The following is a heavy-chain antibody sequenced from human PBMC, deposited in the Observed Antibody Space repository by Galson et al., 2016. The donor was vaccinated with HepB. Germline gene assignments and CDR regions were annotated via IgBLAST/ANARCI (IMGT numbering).Heavy chain of an antibody. CDR1: GGTFSDFA. D-gene: IGHD2-21*02. V-gene: IGHV1-69*13. CDR3: ARGRAIVAVTAEDAIDV. Sequence: SVKVSCKASGGTFSDFAVNWVRQAPGQGLEWVGGITPIFGVANYAKSFQGRLTITADESSGTSYMELRSLTSEDTAVFYCARGRAIVAVTAEDAIDVWGQGTMVTVSS. CDR2: ITPIFGVA. J-gene: IGHJ3*01.